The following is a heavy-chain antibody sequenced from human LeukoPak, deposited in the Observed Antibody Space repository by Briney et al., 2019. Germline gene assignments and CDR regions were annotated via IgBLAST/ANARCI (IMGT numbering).Heavy chain of an antibody. CDR3: ARCSGGSCYHLDY. D-gene: IGHD2-15*01. V-gene: IGHV3-21*01. Sequence: GGSLRLSCAASGFTFSSYSMNWVRQAPGRGLEWVSSIRFTGSYIYYADSVKGRFTISRDDAKNLLSLQMISLRVEDTAVYYCARCSGGSCYHLDYWGQGTLVTVSS. J-gene: IGHJ4*02. CDR1: GFTFSSYS. CDR2: IRFTGSYI.